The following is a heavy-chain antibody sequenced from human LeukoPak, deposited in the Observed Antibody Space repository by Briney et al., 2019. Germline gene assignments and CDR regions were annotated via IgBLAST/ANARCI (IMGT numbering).Heavy chain of an antibody. CDR2: TYYRSKWYN. CDR3: ARAIDDSSGDAFDI. V-gene: IGHV6-1*01. CDR1: GDSVSSNSAA. Sequence: SQTLSLTCAISGDSVSSNSAAWNWIRHSPSRGLEWLGRTYYRSKWYNDYAVSVKSRITINPDTSKNQFSLQLNSVTPEDTAVYYCARAIDDSSGDAFDIWGQGTMVTVSS. D-gene: IGHD3-22*01. J-gene: IGHJ3*02.